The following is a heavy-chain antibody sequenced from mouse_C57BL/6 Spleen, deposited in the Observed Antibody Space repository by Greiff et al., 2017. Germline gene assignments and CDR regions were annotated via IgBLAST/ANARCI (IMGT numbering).Heavy chain of an antibody. CDR1: GYSFTGYY. Sequence: QVQLQQSGPELVKPGASVKISCKASGYSFTGYYIHWVKQRPGQGLEWIGWIYPGSGNTKYNEKFKGKATLTADTSASTAYRHLSSLTSEDSAVYYGARGGGYYLDDWGQGTTLTVSS. J-gene: IGHJ2*01. V-gene: IGHV1-66*01. CDR3: ARGGGYYLDD. CDR2: IYPGSGNT. D-gene: IGHD1-1*02.